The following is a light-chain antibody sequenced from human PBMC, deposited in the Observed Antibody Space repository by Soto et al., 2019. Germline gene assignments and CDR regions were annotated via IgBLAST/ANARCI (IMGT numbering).Light chain of an antibody. CDR2: WAS. CDR1: QSVLYSSNNKNY. CDR3: QQYYSTPGT. J-gene: IGKJ4*01. V-gene: IGKV4-1*01. Sequence: DIAMTQSPDSLAVSLGERATLNCKSSQSVLYSSNNKNYLAWYQQKPGQPPKLLIYWASTRESGVPDRFSGSGSGTDFTLTIRSLQAEDVAVYYCQQYYSTPGTFGGGTKVEIK.